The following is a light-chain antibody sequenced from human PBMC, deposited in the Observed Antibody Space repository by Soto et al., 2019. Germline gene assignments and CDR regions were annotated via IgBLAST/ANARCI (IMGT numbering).Light chain of an antibody. CDR1: QSVNIY. CDR3: QQRSNWRVT. Sequence: EIVLTQSPATLSLSPGERATLSCRASQSVNIYLAWYQQKPGQAPRLLIYEASNRATGIPARFSGSGSGTDFTLTISSLEPEDIAVYYCQQRSNWRVTFGGGTKVEIK. V-gene: IGKV3-11*01. J-gene: IGKJ4*01. CDR2: EAS.